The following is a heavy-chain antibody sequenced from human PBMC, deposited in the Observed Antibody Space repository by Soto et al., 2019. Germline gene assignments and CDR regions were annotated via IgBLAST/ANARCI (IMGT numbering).Heavy chain of an antibody. D-gene: IGHD3-3*01. J-gene: IGHJ6*02. Sequence: PGGSLRLSCAASGFTFSSYAMSWVRQAPGKGLEWVSAISGSGGSTYYADSVKGRFTISRDNSKNTLYLQMNSLRAEDTAVYYCAEDPQYYDFWSGYGGTYGMDVWGQGTTVTVAS. CDR1: GFTFSSYA. CDR3: AEDPQYYDFWSGYGGTYGMDV. V-gene: IGHV3-23*01. CDR2: ISGSGGST.